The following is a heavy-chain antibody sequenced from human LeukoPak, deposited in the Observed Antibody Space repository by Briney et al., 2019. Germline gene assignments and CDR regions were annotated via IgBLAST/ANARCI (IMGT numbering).Heavy chain of an antibody. CDR1: GFTFSSYA. V-gene: IGHV3-23*01. J-gene: IGHJ4*02. CDR2: ISGSGGST. CDR3: AEDQFSEMATRGGVVLVFDY. D-gene: IGHD5-24*01. Sequence: GGSLRLSCAASGFTFSSYAMSWVRQAPGKGLEWVSAISGSGGSTYYADSVKGRFTISRDNSKNTLYLQMNSLRAEDTAVYYCAEDQFSEMATRGGVVLVFDYWGQGTLVTVSS.